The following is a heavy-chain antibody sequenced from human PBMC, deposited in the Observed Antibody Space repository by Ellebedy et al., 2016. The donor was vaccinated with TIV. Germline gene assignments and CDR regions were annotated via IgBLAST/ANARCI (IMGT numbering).Heavy chain of an antibody. D-gene: IGHD4-17*01. CDR3: ARGIFGDYGPADAFDI. CDR1: GGTFSNYA. Sequence: AASVKVSCKASGGTFSNYAISWVRQAPGQGLEWMGRIIPILGIANYAQKFQGRVTITADKSTSTAYMEVTSLRSEDTAVYYCARGIFGDYGPADAFDIWGQGTMVTVSS. CDR2: IIPILGIA. V-gene: IGHV1-69*04. J-gene: IGHJ3*02.